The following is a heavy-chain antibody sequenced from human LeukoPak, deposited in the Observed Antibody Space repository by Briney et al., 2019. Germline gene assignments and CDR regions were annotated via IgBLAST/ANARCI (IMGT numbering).Heavy chain of an antibody. V-gene: IGHV3-21*01. CDR3: AREGDCSSTSCYIDY. CDR1: GFTFSSYS. D-gene: IGHD2-2*02. CDR2: ISSSSSYI. J-gene: IGHJ4*02. Sequence: GGSLRLSCAASGFTFSSYSMTWVRHAPGKGLEWVSSISSSSSYIYYADSVKGGFTISRDNAKNSLYLQMNSLRAEDTAVYYCAREGDCSSTSCYIDYWGQGTLVTVSS.